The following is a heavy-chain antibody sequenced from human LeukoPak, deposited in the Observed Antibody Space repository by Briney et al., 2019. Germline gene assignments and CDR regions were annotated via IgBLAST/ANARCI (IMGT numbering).Heavy chain of an antibody. CDR3: ARARVGGYCSSTSCPHYYYYGMDV. D-gene: IGHD2-2*03. V-gene: IGHV4-30-4*01. Sequence: PSQTLSLTCTVSGGSISSGDYYWSWIRQPPGKGLEWIWYIYYSGSTYYNPSLKSRVTISVDTSKNQFSLKLSSVTAADTAVYYCARARVGGYCSSTSCPHYYYYGMDVWGQGTTVTVSS. CDR1: GGSISSGDYY. J-gene: IGHJ6*02. CDR2: IYYSGST.